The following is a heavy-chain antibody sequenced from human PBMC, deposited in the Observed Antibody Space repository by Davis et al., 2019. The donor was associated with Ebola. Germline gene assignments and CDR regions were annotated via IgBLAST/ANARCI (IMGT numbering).Heavy chain of an antibody. CDR1: GYPFTSYD. J-gene: IGHJ6*02. V-gene: IGHV1-8*01. Sequence: AASVKVSCKASGYPFTSYDINWVRQAPGQGLEWLGWMNPNSGNTGNAQKFQGRVTMTRNTSISTAYMELSSLRSEDTAVYYCAREVYYYYYGMDVGGQGTTVTVSS. CDR3: AREVYYYYYGMDV. CDR2: MNPNSGNT.